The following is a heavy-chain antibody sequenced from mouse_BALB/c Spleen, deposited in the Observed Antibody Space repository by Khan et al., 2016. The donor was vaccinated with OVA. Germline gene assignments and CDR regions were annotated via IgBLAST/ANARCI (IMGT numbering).Heavy chain of an antibody. J-gene: IGHJ4*01. CDR1: GFSLTGYG. Sequence: QVQLKESGPGLVAPSQTLSITCTVSGFSLTGYGVHWVRQPPGKGLEWMGMIWGDGGTDYNSANKTVLNISTDNTKRPSILKMNSLQTDDTERYYVASGSYGGYRGAMDYWGHGTLVTVSS. V-gene: IGHV2-6-7*01. D-gene: IGHD3-2*02. CDR3: ASGSYGGYRGAMDY. CDR2: IWGDGGT.